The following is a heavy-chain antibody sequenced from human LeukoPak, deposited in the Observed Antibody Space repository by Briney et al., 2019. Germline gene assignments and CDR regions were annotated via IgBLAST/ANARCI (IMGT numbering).Heavy chain of an antibody. J-gene: IGHJ4*02. Sequence: PSETLSLTCTVSGGSIGSSNYYWGWIRQPPGKGLEWVGSIYYSGTTYYNPSLKSRVTISVDTSKNQFSLKLTTVTAADTAVYYCARGGIIWTYYWGQGTLVTVSS. V-gene: IGHV4-39*07. D-gene: IGHD3/OR15-3a*01. CDR3: ARGGIIWTYY. CDR1: GGSIGSSNYY. CDR2: IYYSGTT.